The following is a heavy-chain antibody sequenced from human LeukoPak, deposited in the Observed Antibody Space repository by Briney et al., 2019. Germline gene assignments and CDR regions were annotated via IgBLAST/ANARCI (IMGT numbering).Heavy chain of an antibody. J-gene: IGHJ4*02. Sequence: PGGSLRLSCAASGFIFSSYAMSWVRQAPGKGLEWVSGISGSDGNTFYADSVKGRFTISRDNSKSTLSLQMNSLRAEDTAVYYCAKEMGVVLMVYALDYWGQGTLVTVSS. CDR2: ISGSDGNT. CDR3: AKEMGVVLMVYALDY. D-gene: IGHD2-8*01. V-gene: IGHV3-23*01. CDR1: GFIFSSYA.